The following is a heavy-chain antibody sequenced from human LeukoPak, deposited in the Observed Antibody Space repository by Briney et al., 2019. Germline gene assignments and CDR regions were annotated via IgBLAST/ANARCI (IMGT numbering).Heavy chain of an antibody. D-gene: IGHD3-16*02. Sequence: GGSLRLSCAASGFTFSSYAMSWVRQAPGKGLEWVSAISGSGGSTYYADSVKGRFTISRGNSKNTLYLQMNSLRAEDTAVYYCAKDLGSTWGSYRWYYFDYWGQGTLVTVSS. J-gene: IGHJ4*02. V-gene: IGHV3-23*01. CDR3: AKDLGSTWGSYRWYYFDY. CDR2: ISGSGGST. CDR1: GFTFSSYA.